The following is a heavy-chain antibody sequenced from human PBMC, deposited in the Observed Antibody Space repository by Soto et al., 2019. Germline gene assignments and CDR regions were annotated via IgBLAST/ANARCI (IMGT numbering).Heavy chain of an antibody. V-gene: IGHV4-4*07. Sequence: PSETLSLTCTVSGASITGSSYWSWIRQPAGKGLEWIGRFSLSGSTNYNPSLKSRVTISVDTSKNQFSLKLSSVTAADTAVYYCARGRRGALFDYWVQGTLVTVSS. CDR1: GASITGSSY. CDR3: ARGRRGALFDY. J-gene: IGHJ4*02. CDR2: FSLSGST. D-gene: IGHD1-1*01.